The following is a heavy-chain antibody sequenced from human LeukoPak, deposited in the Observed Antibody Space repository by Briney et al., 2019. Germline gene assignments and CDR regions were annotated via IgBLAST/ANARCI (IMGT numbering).Heavy chain of an antibody. D-gene: IGHD2-15*01. J-gene: IGHJ4*02. CDR2: IYSVGDT. Sequence: PGGSLSLTCAASGFTVSSNYMSWVRQAPGKGLEWFASIYSVGDTYYADSVKGRFTISRDNSKNTLFLQMNSLRGEDTAVYYCARDKWGSYRSGGHDSWGQGTLVTVS. CDR1: GFTVSSNY. V-gene: IGHV3-66*02. CDR3: ARDKWGSYRSGGHDS.